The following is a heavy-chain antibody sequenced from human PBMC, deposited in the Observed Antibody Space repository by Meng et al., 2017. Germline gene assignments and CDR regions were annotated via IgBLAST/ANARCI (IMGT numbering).Heavy chain of an antibody. CDR1: GINFPDYD. Sequence: GRQLQSGAELTKPGTAVKVSGKPSGINFPDYDIPWVRQGPGQGLGWMGRINPKSGDTHYAQKFQARVTKTGDTSISTAYMEMSGLRSDDTAMYYCARDEDISAAGKLFGDYWGQGTLVTVSS. J-gene: IGHJ4*02. D-gene: IGHD6-25*01. CDR3: ARDEDISAAGKLFGDY. V-gene: IGHV1-2*06. CDR2: INPKSGDT.